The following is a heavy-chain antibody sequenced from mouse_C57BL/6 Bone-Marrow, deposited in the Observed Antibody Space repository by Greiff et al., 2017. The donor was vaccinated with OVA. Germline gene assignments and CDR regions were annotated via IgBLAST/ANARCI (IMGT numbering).Heavy chain of an antibody. CDR1: GFTFSDFY. CDR3: ARDAPHYYGSPWYFDV. V-gene: IGHV7-1*01. D-gene: IGHD1-1*01. Sequence: EVKLMESGGGLVQSGRSLRLSCATSGFTFSDFYMEWVRQAPGKGLEWIAASRNKANDYTTEYSASVKGRFIVSRDTSQSILYLQMNALRAEDTAIYYCARDAPHYYGSPWYFDVWGTGTTVTVSS. J-gene: IGHJ1*03. CDR2: SRNKANDYTT.